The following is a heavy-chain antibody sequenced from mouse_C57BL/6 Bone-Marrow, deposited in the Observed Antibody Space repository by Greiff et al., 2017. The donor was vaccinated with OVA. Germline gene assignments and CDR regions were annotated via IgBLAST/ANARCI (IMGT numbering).Heavy chain of an antibody. V-gene: IGHV10-1*01. D-gene: IGHD1-1*01. CDR1: GFSFNTYA. Sequence: DVQLVESGGGLVQPKGSLKLSCAASGFSFNTYAMNWVRQAPGKGLEWVARIRSKSNNYATYYADSVKDRFTISRDDSESMLYLQMNNLKTEDTAMYYCVRGYGSSLDYWGQGTTLTVSS. CDR2: IRSKSNNYAT. CDR3: VRGYGSSLDY. J-gene: IGHJ2*01.